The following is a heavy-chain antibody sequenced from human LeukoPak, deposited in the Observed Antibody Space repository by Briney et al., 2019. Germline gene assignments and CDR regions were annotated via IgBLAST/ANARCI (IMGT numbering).Heavy chain of an antibody. CDR3: ARDRGDYVAFDV. V-gene: IGHV3-53*01. CDR2: IYSGGST. Sequence: GGSLRLSCAASGFTVSSNYISWVRQAPGKGLEWVSVIYSGGSTYYADSVKGRLTISRDNSKNTLYLQMNSLRAEDTAVYYCARDRGDYVAFDVWGQGTWSPSPQ. CDR1: GFTVSSNY. D-gene: IGHD4-17*01. J-gene: IGHJ3*01.